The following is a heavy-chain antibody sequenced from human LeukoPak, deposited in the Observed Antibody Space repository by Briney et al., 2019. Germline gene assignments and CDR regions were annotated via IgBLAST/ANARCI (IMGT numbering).Heavy chain of an antibody. CDR2: IYHSGTT. CDR3: ARGRYFDWLLPSSYFDY. V-gene: IGHV4-39*01. CDR1: GGSISTRSYY. D-gene: IGHD3-9*01. J-gene: IGHJ4*02. Sequence: SETLSLTCNVSGGSISTRSYYWGWIRQPPGKGLEWIGSIYHSGTTYYNPSLKSRVTISVDTSKNQFSLKLNSVTAADTAVYYCARGRYFDWLLPSSYFDYWGQGTLVTVSS.